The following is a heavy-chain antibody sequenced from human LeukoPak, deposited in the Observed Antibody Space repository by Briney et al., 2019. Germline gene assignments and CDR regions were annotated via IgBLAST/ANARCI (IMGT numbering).Heavy chain of an antibody. V-gene: IGHV3-21*04. CDR2: ISSSSSYI. J-gene: IGHJ6*02. CDR1: GFTFSSYS. CDR3: ARRWLGDPYGMDV. D-gene: IGHD3-10*01. Sequence: PGGSLRLSCAASGFTFSSYSMNWVRQAPGKGLEWVSSISSSSSYIYYADSVKGRFTISRDNAKDTLYLEINSLRGEDTATYYCARRWLGDPYGMDVWGQGTTVTVSS.